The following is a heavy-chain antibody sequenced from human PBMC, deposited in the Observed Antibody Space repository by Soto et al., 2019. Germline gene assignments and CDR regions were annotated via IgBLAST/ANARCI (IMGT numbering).Heavy chain of an antibody. CDR2: INPNSGGT. Sequence: ASVKVSCKASGYTFTGYYMHWVRQAPGQGLEWMGWINPNSGGTNYAQKFQGRVTMTRDTSISTAYMELSRLRSDDTAVYYCARDVLRFLEWLDHGMDVWGQGTTVTVYS. V-gene: IGHV1-2*02. J-gene: IGHJ6*02. CDR3: ARDVLRFLEWLDHGMDV. D-gene: IGHD3-3*01. CDR1: GYTFTGYY.